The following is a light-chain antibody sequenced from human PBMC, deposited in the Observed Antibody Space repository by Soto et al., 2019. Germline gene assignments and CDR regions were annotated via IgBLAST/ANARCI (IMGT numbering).Light chain of an antibody. V-gene: IGLV1-40*01. CDR1: SSNIGAIYD. CDR3: QSYDSSLSGPV. CDR2: GNN. J-gene: IGLJ3*02. Sequence: QSVLTQPPSVSGAPGQRVTISCTGSSSNIGAIYDVHWYQQLPGTAPKLLIFGNNNRPAGVPDRFSGSKSGTSASLAITGLRAEDEADYYCQSYDSSLSGPVFGGGTKLTVL.